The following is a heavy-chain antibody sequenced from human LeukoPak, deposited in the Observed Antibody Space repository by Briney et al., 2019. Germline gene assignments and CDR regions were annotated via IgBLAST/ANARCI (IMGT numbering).Heavy chain of an antibody. V-gene: IGHV4-59*01. CDR3: ARVDYYDSSGYITGAFDI. J-gene: IGHJ3*02. Sequence: SETLSLTCTLSGGSISSYYWSWIRQPPGKGLEWIGYIYYSGSTNYNPSLKSRVTISVDTSKNQFSLKLSSVTAADTAVYYCARVDYYDSSGYITGAFDIWGQGTMVTVSS. CDR1: GGSISSYY. CDR2: IYYSGST. D-gene: IGHD3-22*01.